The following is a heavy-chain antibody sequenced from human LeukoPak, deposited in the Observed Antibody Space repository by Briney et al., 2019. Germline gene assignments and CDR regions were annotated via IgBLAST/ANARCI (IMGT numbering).Heavy chain of an antibody. CDR2: IFTSGST. CDR3: ARAGDYDIVTGPSYNWFDP. Sequence: SETLSVTRTEPGGSISSYYWSWIRQPAGKGLGWIGRIFTSGSTHYTPSLKSRVTMSVDTSKNQFSLKLSSVTAADTAVYYCARAGDYDIVTGPSYNWFDPCGQGTLVTVSS. V-gene: IGHV4-4*07. CDR1: GGSISSYY. D-gene: IGHD3-9*01. J-gene: IGHJ5*02.